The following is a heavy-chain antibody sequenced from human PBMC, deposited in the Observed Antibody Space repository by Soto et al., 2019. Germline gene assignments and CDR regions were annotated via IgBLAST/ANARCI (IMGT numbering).Heavy chain of an antibody. V-gene: IGHV1-18*01. J-gene: IGHJ6*03. CDR2: ISAYNGDT. D-gene: IGHD1-7*01. CDR3: ARAATNLAPVQLELVGGYYYYCMDV. CDR1: GYTFTSYG. Sequence: QVQLVQSGGEVKKPGASVKVSCKASGYTFTSYGISWVRQAPGQGLEWMGWISAYNGDTNYPQKLQGRVTMTIDTSTNTAYMDLRSLRSDDTAVYYCARAATNLAPVQLELVGGYYYYCMDVWGKGTTVTVSS.